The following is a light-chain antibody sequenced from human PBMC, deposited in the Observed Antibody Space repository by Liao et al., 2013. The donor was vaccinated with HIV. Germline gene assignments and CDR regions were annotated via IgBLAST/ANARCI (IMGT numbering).Light chain of an antibody. J-gene: IGLJ1*01. CDR1: NIGSKS. V-gene: IGLV3-21*01. CDR3: QVWDSSSDHRV. Sequence: SYVLPQPPSVSVAPGKTARITCGGNNIGSKSVHWYQQKPGQAPVMVTYYDSDRPSGIPERFSGSNSGNTATLTISRVEAGDEADYYCQVWDSSSDHRVFGTGTKVTVL. CDR2: YDS.